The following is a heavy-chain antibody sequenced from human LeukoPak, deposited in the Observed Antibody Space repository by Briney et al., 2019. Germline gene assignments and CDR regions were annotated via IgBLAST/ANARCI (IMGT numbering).Heavy chain of an antibody. CDR1: GFTFSSYS. Sequence: PGGSLRLSCAASGFTFSSYSMNWVRQAPGKGLEWVSSISSSSSYIYYADSVKGRFTISRDNAKNSLYLQMNSLRVEDMAVYYCARDIAGGYSYGSTSFSFDYWGQGTLVTVSS. CDR2: ISSSSSYI. CDR3: ARDIAGGYSYGSTSFSFDY. D-gene: IGHD5-18*01. V-gene: IGHV3-21*01. J-gene: IGHJ4*02.